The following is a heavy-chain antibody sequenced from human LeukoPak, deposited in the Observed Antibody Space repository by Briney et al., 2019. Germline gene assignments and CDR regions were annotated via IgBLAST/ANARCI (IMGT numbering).Heavy chain of an antibody. D-gene: IGHD3-9*01. V-gene: IGHV3-21*01. Sequence: GGSLRLSCAASGFTFSSYSMNWVRRAPGEGLEWVSSISSSSSYIYYAASVQGRFPISRDNATNSLYLQMNSLRAEDTAVSYCTIRYWDWGQGTLVTVSS. J-gene: IGHJ4*02. CDR2: ISSSSSYI. CDR3: TIRYWD. CDR1: GFTFSSYS.